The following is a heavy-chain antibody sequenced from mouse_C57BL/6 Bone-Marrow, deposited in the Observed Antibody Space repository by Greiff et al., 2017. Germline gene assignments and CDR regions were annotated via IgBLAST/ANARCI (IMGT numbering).Heavy chain of an antibody. J-gene: IGHJ3*01. CDR1: GYTFTDYY. Sequence: VQLKQSGPVLVKPGASVKMSCKASGYTFTDYYMNWVKQSHGKSLEWIGVTNPYNGGTSYNQKFKGKATLTVDKSSSTAYMELNSLTSEDSAVYYCARIANPLAYWGQGTLVTVSA. CDR3: ARIANPLAY. D-gene: IGHD1-1*01. V-gene: IGHV1-19*01. CDR2: TNPYNGGT.